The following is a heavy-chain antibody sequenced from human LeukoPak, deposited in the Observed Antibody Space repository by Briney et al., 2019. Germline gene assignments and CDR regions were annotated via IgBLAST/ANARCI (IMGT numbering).Heavy chain of an antibody. CDR3: ARADGSGSYDY. CDR2: INSAGSST. J-gene: IGHJ4*02. V-gene: IGHV3-74*01. CDR1: GFTFSSYW. Sequence: GSLRLSCAASGFTFSSYWMHWVRQAPGKGLVWVSRINSAGSSTNYADSVKGRFTISRDNAKNTLYLQMNSLRAEDTAVYYCARADGSGSYDYWGQGTLVTVSS. D-gene: IGHD3-10*01.